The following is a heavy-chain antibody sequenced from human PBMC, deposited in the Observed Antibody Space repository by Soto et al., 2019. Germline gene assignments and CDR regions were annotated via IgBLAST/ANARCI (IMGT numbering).Heavy chain of an antibody. Sequence: QVRLQESGPGLVKPSETLSLTCTVSGDSMSDNYWSWIRQTPGGGMEWIGYIHYDGSTNYNPSLKSRVTMSRDTSENQYSLRLTSVTAEDTAVYYCARELFRSGTYDYFYPWGQGKLVTDSS. J-gene: IGHJ4*02. D-gene: IGHD1-26*01. V-gene: IGHV4-59*01. CDR3: ARELFRSGTYDYFYP. CDR1: GDSMSDNY. CDR2: IHYDGST.